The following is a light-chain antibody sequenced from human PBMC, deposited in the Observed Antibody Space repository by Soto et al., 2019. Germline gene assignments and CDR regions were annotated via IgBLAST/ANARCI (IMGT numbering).Light chain of an antibody. CDR1: QSLLHSNGYNY. CDR2: LGS. J-gene: IGKJ4*01. Sequence: DIVMTQSPLSLPVTPGEPASMSCTSNQSLLHSNGYNYLGWYLQKPGQSPQLLIYLGSNRASGVPDRFSGSGSGTDFTLKISRVEAEDVGVYYCMQALQTPLTFGGGTKVDIK. V-gene: IGKV2-28*01. CDR3: MQALQTPLT.